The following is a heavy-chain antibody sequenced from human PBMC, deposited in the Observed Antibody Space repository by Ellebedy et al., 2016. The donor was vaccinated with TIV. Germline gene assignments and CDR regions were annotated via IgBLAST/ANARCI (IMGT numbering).Heavy chain of an antibody. J-gene: IGHJ6*03. V-gene: IGHV1-18*01. D-gene: IGHD3-22*01. Sequence: ASVKVSXXASGGTFSSYAISWVRQAPGQGLEWMGWISAYNGNTNYAQKLQGRVTMTTDTSTSTAYMELRSLRSDDTAVYYCARLTMIVVVMSHYYYMDVWGKGTTVTVSS. CDR1: GGTFSSYA. CDR2: ISAYNGNT. CDR3: ARLTMIVVVMSHYYYMDV.